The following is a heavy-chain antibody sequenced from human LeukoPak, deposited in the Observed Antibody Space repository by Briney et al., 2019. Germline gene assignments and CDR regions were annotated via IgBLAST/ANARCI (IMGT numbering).Heavy chain of an antibody. J-gene: IGHJ5*02. V-gene: IGHV1-8*01. CDR3: ALLYYDSSGYVVP. CDR1: GYTFTSYD. Sequence: ASVKVSCKASGYTFTSYDINWVRQATGQGLEWMGWMNPNSGNTGYAQKLQGRVTMTRNTSISTAHMELSSLRSEDTAVYYCALLYYDSSGYVVPWGQGTLVTVSS. CDR2: MNPNSGNT. D-gene: IGHD3-22*01.